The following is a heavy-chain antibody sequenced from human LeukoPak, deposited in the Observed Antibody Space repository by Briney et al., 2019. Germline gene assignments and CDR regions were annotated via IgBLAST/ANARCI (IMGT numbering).Heavy chain of an antibody. CDR3: ARGSVQLWGSSFLGGKAYYMDV. D-gene: IGHD5-18*01. Sequence: GGSLRLSCAASGFTFDDYAMHWVRQAPGKGLEWVSGISWNSGSIGYADSVKGRFTISRDNAKNSLYLQMNSLRAEDTAVYYCARGSVQLWGSSFLGGKAYYMDVWGKGTTVTVSS. J-gene: IGHJ6*03. CDR2: ISWNSGSI. V-gene: IGHV3-9*01. CDR1: GFTFDDYA.